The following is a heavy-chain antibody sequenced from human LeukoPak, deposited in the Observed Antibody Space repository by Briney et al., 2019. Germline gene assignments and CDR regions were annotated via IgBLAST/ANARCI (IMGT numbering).Heavy chain of an antibody. J-gene: IGHJ5*02. CDR3: ARRSSGWGNWFDP. CDR2: ISAYNGNT. CDR1: GYSFTGYY. V-gene: IGHV1-18*04. D-gene: IGHD6-19*01. Sequence: ASVKVSCKASGYSFTGYYMHWVRQAPGQGLEWMGWISAYNGNTNYAQKLQGRVTMTTDTSTSTAYMELRSLRSDDTAVYYCARRSSGWGNWFDPWGQGTLVTVSS.